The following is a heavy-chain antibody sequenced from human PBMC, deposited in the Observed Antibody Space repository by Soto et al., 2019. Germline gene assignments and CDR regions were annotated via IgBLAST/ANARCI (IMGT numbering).Heavy chain of an antibody. CDR1: GFTFSSYA. D-gene: IGHD3-9*01. CDR3: ARSYDILTATRLYYYGMDV. V-gene: IGHV3-30-3*01. Sequence: GGSLRLSCAASGFTFSSYAMHWVRQAPGKGLEWVAVISYDGSNKYYADSVKGRFTISRDNSKNTLYLQMNSLRAEDTAVYYCARSYDILTATRLYYYGMDVWGQGTTVTVSS. CDR2: ISYDGSNK. J-gene: IGHJ6*02.